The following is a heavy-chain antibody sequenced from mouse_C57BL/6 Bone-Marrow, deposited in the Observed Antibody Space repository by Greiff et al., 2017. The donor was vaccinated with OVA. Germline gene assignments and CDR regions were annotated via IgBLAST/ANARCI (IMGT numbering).Heavy chain of an antibody. CDR2: FYPGSGSI. D-gene: IGHD2-1*01. J-gene: IGHJ3*01. CDR3: ARHEEYYYGPRVWFAY. CDR1: GYTFTEYS. Sequence: VKLQQSGAELVKPGASVKLSCKASGYTFTEYSIHWVKQRPGQGLEWIGWFYPGSGSIKYNEKCKDKATLTADKTSSTVNMELSRLTSEETAVYLCARHEEYYYGPRVWFAYWGQGTLVTVSA. V-gene: IGHV1-62-2*01.